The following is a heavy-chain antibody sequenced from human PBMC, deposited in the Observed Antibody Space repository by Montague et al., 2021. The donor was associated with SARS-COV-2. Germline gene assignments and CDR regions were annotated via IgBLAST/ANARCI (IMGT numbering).Heavy chain of an antibody. J-gene: IGHJ3*02. Sequence: SLRLSCAASGFTFSSYAMHWVRQAPGKGLEWVAVISYDGSNKYYADSVKGRFTISRDNSKNTLYLQMNSLRAEDTAVYYCARDCGGDCCSDLDAFDIWGQGTMVTVSS. V-gene: IGHV3-30-3*01. D-gene: IGHD2-21*02. CDR1: GFTFSSYA. CDR3: ARDCGGDCCSDLDAFDI. CDR2: ISYDGSNK.